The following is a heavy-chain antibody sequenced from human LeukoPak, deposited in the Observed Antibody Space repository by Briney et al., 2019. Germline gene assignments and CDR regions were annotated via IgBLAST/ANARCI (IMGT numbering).Heavy chain of an antibody. CDR2: MSPNSGNT. CDR1: GYTFTSYD. J-gene: IGHJ5*02. V-gene: IGHV1-8*01. CDR3: ARVPSRRYDFWSGYNNWFDP. Sequence: ASVKVSCKASGYTFTSYDINWVRQATGQGLEWMGWMSPNSGNTGYAQKFQGRVTMTRNTSISTAYMELSSLRSEDTAVYYCARVPSRRYDFWSGYNNWFDPWGQGTLVTVSS. D-gene: IGHD3-3*01.